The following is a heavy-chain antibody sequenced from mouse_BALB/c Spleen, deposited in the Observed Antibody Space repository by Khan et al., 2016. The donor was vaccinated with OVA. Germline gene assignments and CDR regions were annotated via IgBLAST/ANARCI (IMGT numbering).Heavy chain of an antibody. CDR1: GFSLSRYN. CDR2: IWAGGGT. V-gene: IGHV2-6-4*01. J-gene: IGHJ4*01. D-gene: IGHD2-14*01. Sequence: QVQLQQSGPGLVAPSQSLSITCTVSGFSLSRYNIHWVRQPPGKGLEWLGMIWAGGGTDYNSTIISRLSICKDNSKIQVFLKMNSLQTDDSAMYYCARAYYRYDGYYAMDYWGQGTSVTVSS. CDR3: ARAYYRYDGYYAMDY.